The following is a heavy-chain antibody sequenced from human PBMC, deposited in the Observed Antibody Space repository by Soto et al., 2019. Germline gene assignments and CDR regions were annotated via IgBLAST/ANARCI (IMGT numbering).Heavy chain of an antibody. Sequence: KASETLSLTCTVSGGSISSYYWSWIRQPPGKGLEWIGYIYYSGSTNYNPSLKSRVTISVDTSKNQFSLKLSSVTAADTAVYYCARVDRQLGSSSMDVWGQGTTVTVSS. CDR1: GGSISSYY. D-gene: IGHD6-6*01. V-gene: IGHV4-59*01. CDR2: IYYSGST. CDR3: ARVDRQLGSSSMDV. J-gene: IGHJ6*02.